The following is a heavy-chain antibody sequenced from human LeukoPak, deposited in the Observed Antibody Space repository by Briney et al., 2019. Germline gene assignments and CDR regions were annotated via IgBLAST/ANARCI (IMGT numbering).Heavy chain of an antibody. CDR2: INPNSGGT. V-gene: IGHV1-2*04. J-gene: IGHJ4*02. D-gene: IGHD1-1*01. Sequence: ASVKVSCKASGYTFTGYYMHWVRQAPGQGLEWMGWINPNSGGTSYAQKFQGWVTMTRDTSISTAYMELSRLRSDDTAVYYCARGGSVVASTTATDYWGQGTLVTVSS. CDR3: ARGGSVVASTTATDY. CDR1: GYTFTGYY.